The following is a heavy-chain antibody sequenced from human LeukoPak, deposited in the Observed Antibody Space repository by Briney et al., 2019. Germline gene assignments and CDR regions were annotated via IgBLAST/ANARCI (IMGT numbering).Heavy chain of an antibody. V-gene: IGHV4-59*08. J-gene: IGHJ4*02. CDR3: ARHVGNSGSGSYLTYFDY. CDR1: GGSISSYY. D-gene: IGHD3-10*01. CDR2: IYYSGST. Sequence: PSETLSLTCTVSGGSISSYYWSWIRQPPGKRLEWIGHIYYSGSTHYSPSLKSRVTISVDTSKNQFSLKLSSVTAADTAVYYCARHVGNSGSGSYLTYFDYWGQGTLVTVSS.